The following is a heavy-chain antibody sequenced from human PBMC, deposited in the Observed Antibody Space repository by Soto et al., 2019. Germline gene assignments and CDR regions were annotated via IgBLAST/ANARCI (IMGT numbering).Heavy chain of an antibody. J-gene: IGHJ6*02. Sequence: PGGSLRLSCAASGFTFDDYAMHWVRQAPGKGLEWVSGISWNSGSIGYADSVKGRFTISRDNAKNSLYLQMNSLRAEDTALYYCAKDGTIAADYCMDVWGQGTTVTVSS. CDR1: GFTFDDYA. D-gene: IGHD6-13*01. V-gene: IGHV3-9*01. CDR2: ISWNSGSI. CDR3: AKDGTIAADYCMDV.